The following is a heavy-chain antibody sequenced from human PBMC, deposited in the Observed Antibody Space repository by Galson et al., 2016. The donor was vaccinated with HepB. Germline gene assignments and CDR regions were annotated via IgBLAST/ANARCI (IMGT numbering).Heavy chain of an antibody. D-gene: IGHD1-1*01. CDR3: ARATKSGTTGY. V-gene: IGHV1-3*04. Sequence: SVKVSCKASGYTFTSHYMHWVRQAPGQRLEWMGWINTGNGNTKYSQKFQGRVTITRDTSASTAYMELSSLRSEDTAVYYCARATKSGTTGYWGQGTLVTVSS. CDR2: INTGNGNT. CDR1: GYTFTSHY. J-gene: IGHJ4*02.